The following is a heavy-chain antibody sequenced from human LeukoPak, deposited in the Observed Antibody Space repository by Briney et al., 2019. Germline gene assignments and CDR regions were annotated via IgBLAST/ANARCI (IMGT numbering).Heavy chain of an antibody. Sequence: NPSETLSLTCTVSGGSVRRYYWNWIRESPGKGLEWIGYIYYSGSTNYNPSLKSRVTISVDTSKNQFSLKLSSVTAADTALYYCARGNDGLIIISPHAFEIWGQGTMVTVSS. CDR3: ARGNDGLIIISPHAFEI. CDR2: IYYSGST. D-gene: IGHD3-10*01. J-gene: IGHJ3*02. CDR1: GGSVRRYY. V-gene: IGHV4-59*02.